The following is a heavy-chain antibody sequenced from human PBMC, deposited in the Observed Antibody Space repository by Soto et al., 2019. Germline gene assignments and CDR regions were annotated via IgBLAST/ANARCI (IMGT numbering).Heavy chain of an antibody. Sequence: SETLSLTCAVYGGSFSGYYWSWIRQPPGKGLEWIGEINHSGSTNYNPSLKSRVTISVDTSKNQFSLKLSSVTAADTAVYYCARGCRGGLLWFGELLYYYGMDVWGQGTTVTVSS. CDR3: ARGCRGGLLWFGELLYYYGMDV. CDR2: INHSGST. CDR1: GGSFSGYY. D-gene: IGHD3-10*01. V-gene: IGHV4-34*01. J-gene: IGHJ6*02.